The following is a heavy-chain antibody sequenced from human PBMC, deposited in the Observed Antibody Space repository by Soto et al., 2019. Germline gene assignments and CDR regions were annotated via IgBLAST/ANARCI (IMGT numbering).Heavy chain of an antibody. Sequence: QITLKESGPTLVKPTQTLTLTCTFSGFSLSTSGVGVGWIRQPPGKALEWLALIYWDDDQRYSPSLKSRLTITKDTSKNQVVLTMTNMDPVDTATYYCAHRDFMTTSGWRGEWFDPWGQGTLVTVSS. J-gene: IGHJ5*02. CDR1: GFSLSTSGVG. D-gene: IGHD6-19*01. CDR3: AHRDFMTTSGWRGEWFDP. CDR2: IYWDDDQ. V-gene: IGHV2-5*02.